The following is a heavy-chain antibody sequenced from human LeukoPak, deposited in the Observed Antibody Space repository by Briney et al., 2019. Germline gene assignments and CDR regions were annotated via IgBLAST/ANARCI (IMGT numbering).Heavy chain of an antibody. CDR1: GFTFSSYA. CDR2: ISGSGGST. V-gene: IGHV3-23*01. CDR3: AESSLEGYGDPYYYYYYYMDV. J-gene: IGHJ6*03. D-gene: IGHD4-17*01. Sequence: GGSLRLSCAASGFTFSSYAMSWVRQAPGKGLEWVSAISGSGGSTYYADSVKGRFTISRDNSKNTLYLQMNSLRAEDTAVYYCAESSLEGYGDPYYYYYYYMDVWGKGTTVTVSS.